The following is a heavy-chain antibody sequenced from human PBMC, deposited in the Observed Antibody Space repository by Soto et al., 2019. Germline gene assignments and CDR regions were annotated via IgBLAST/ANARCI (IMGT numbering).Heavy chain of an antibody. CDR1: GYTLTGYY. Sequence: ASVKVSCKASGYTLTGYYMHWVRQAPGQGLEWMGWINPNSGGANYAQKFQGRVTMTRDTSISTAYMELSRLRSGDTAVYYCASTFCGGDCYSLGAFDIWGQGTMVTVSS. CDR3: ASTFCGGDCYSLGAFDI. CDR2: INPNSGGA. J-gene: IGHJ3*02. D-gene: IGHD2-21*02. V-gene: IGHV1-2*02.